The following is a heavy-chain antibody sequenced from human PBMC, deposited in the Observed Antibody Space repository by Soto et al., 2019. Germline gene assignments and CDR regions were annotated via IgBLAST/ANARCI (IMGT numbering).Heavy chain of an antibody. D-gene: IGHD5-18*01. V-gene: IGHV2-5*01. Sequence: KSGPTLVNPTPTLTLTCTFSGFSLSTSGVGVGWIRQPPGKALEWLAFIYWNDDKRYSPSLKSRLTINKDTSKNKVVLTMTIMDPVDTATYYCALFWIQLWLQGADHAFDIWGQGTMVTVSS. J-gene: IGHJ3*02. CDR2: IYWNDDK. CDR3: ALFWIQLWLQGADHAFDI. CDR1: GFSLSTSGVG.